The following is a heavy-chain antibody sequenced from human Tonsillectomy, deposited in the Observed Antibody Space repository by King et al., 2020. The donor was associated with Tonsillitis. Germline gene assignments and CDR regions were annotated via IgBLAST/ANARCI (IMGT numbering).Heavy chain of an antibody. CDR2: IRSDGSNK. CDR3: AKGGDGFGS. J-gene: IGHJ5*01. V-gene: IGHV3-30*02. CDR1: GFTFSNYG. Sequence: QLVQSGGGVVQPGGSLRLSCAASGFTFSNYGMHWVRQAPGKGPEWVAFIRSDGSNKFYADSVKGRFVNFRDNSKNTLYLQMNSLRAEDTAVYYCAKGGDGFGSWGQGTLVTVSS. D-gene: IGHD3-10*01.